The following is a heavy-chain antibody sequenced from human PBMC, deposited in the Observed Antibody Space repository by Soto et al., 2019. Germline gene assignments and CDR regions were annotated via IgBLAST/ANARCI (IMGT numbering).Heavy chain of an antibody. Sequence: GSGPTLVNPTQTLTLTCTFSGFSLSTSGMRVSWIRQPPGKALEWLARIDWDDDKFYSTSLKTRLTISKDTSKNQVVLTMTNMDPVDTATYYCARISGYSGYEEIDYWGQGTLVTVSS. CDR2: IDWDDDK. J-gene: IGHJ4*02. V-gene: IGHV2-70*04. CDR1: GFSLSTSGMR. D-gene: IGHD5-12*01. CDR3: ARISGYSGYEEIDY.